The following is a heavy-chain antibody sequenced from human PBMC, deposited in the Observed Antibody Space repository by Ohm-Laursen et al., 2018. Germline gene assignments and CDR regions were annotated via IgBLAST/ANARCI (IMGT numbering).Heavy chain of an antibody. V-gene: IGHV4-59*11. Sequence: SDTLSLTCSVSGDSISAHYWSWIRQPPGKGLEWIGYIHHTGYTTYNPSLKSRVTISVDTSKNQFSLKLDSVTAADTAMYYCARDQGAVDGYWGQGTLVTVSS. CDR1: GDSISAHY. CDR3: ARDQGAVDGY. D-gene: IGHD6-19*01. CDR2: IHHTGYT. J-gene: IGHJ4*02.